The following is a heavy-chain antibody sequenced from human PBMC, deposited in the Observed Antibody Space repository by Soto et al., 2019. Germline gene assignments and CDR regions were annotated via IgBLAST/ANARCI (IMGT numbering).Heavy chain of an antibody. CDR2: IYWDDDK. Sequence: QITLNESGPTQVKPRQSLKLTCTFSGFSLTTSGVGVGWIRQSPGKAPEWLALIYWDDDKRYSPSLKSRLTITKDTSKNQVVLTMADLDRADTATYYCAHRVLRTVFGLVTTTAIYFDFWGQGTPVAVSS. D-gene: IGHD3-3*01. CDR1: GFSLTTSGVG. J-gene: IGHJ4*02. CDR3: AHRVLRTVFGLVTTTAIYFDF. V-gene: IGHV2-5*02.